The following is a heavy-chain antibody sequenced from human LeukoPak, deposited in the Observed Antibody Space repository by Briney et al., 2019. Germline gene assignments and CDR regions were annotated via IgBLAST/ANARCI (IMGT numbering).Heavy chain of an antibody. CDR1: GFTFSSFG. Sequence: GGSLRLSCAASGFTFSSFGMHWVRQAPGQGLEWVAFILYDGTNKYYADSVKGRFTISRDNSKNTLSLQMNSLRVEDTAVYYCAKEGADFWSGYHFDYWGQGTLVTVSS. CDR2: ILYDGTNK. J-gene: IGHJ4*02. V-gene: IGHV3-30*02. D-gene: IGHD3-3*01. CDR3: AKEGADFWSGYHFDY.